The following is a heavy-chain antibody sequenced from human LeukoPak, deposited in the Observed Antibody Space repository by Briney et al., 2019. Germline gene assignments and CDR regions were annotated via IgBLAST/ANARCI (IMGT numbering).Heavy chain of an antibody. D-gene: IGHD7-27*01. CDR3: ARGGKSELGTCDF. CDR1: GYTFTGYY. CDR2: INPNSGGT. Sequence: ASVKVSCKASGYTFTGYYMHWVRQAPGQGLEWMGWINPNSGGTNYAQKFQGRVTMTRDTSISTAYMGLSRLGSDDTAVYFCARGGKSELGTCDFWGQGTLVTVSS. V-gene: IGHV1-2*02. J-gene: IGHJ4*02.